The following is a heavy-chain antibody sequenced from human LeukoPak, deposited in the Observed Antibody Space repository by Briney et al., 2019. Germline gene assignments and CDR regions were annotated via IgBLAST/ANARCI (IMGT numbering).Heavy chain of an antibody. J-gene: IGHJ4*02. D-gene: IGHD6-13*01. Sequence: SETLSLTCAVYSGSFSGYYWSWMRQPPGKGREWSGEINRSGSTKYNPALKSRVTISVDTSKNQFSLKLSSVTAADTAVYCCARAKYSGSWTDYWGQGTLVTVSS. CDR1: SGSFSGYY. V-gene: IGHV4-34*01. CDR3: ARAKYSGSWTDY. CDR2: INRSGST.